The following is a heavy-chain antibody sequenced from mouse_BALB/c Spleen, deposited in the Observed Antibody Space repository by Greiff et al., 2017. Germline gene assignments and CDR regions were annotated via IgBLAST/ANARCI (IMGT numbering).Heavy chain of an antibody. Sequence: DVKLVESGGGLVQPGGSRKLSCAASGFTFSSFGMHWVRQAPEKGLEWVAYISSGSSTIYYADTVKGRFTISRDNPKNTLFLQMTSLRSEDTAMYYCARRALGRYFDYWGQGTTLTVSS. J-gene: IGHJ2*01. V-gene: IGHV5-17*02. CDR1: GFTFSSFG. CDR2: ISSGSSTI. D-gene: IGHD4-1*01. CDR3: ARRALGRYFDY.